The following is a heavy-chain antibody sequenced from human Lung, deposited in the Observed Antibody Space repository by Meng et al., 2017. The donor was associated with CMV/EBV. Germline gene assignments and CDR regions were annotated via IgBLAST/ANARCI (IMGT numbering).Heavy chain of an antibody. J-gene: IGHJ6*02. V-gene: IGHV4-39*02. CDR1: GGSISSSSYY. D-gene: IGHD3-3*01. CDR2: IYYSGST. Sequence: GSLRLSCTVSGGSISSSSYYWGWIRQPPGKGLEWIGSIYYSGSTYYNPSLKSRVTISVDTSKNQFSLKLSSVTAADTAVYYCARDATIFGVVDPYYYGMDVWGQGTXVTVAS. CDR3: ARDATIFGVVDPYYYGMDV.